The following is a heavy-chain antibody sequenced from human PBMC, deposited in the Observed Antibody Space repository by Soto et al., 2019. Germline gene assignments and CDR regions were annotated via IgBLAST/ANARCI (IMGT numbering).Heavy chain of an antibody. CDR3: ARDGPYYYASRMDV. CDR1: GIPVSSNY. V-gene: IGHV3-53*04. Sequence: GSLRLSCVASGIPVSSNYMTWVRQAPGKGLERVSVLHSGGDTYYANSVKGRFTISRHDSTNTLYLQMNSLTPEDTAVYYCARDGPYYYASRMDVWGQGTTVTVSS. J-gene: IGHJ6*02. D-gene: IGHD3-10*01. CDR2: LHSGGDT.